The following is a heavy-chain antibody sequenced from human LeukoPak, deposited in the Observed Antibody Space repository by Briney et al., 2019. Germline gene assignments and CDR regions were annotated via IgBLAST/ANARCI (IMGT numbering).Heavy chain of an antibody. D-gene: IGHD3-22*01. J-gene: IGHJ4*02. Sequence: ASVKVSCKGSGYTFTAYYIHWVRQAPGQGLEWMGWFNPNSGGTNYAQEFQGRVTMTRDTSISTAYMELSRLRSDDTAVYYCAREYYFDNSGYYGVGDYWGQGTLVTVSS. CDR3: AREYYFDNSGYYGVGDY. V-gene: IGHV1-2*02. CDR1: GYTFTAYY. CDR2: FNPNSGGT.